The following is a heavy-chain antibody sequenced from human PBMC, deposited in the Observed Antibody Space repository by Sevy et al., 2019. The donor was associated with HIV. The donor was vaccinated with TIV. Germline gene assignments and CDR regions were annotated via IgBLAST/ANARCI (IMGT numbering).Heavy chain of an antibody. J-gene: IGHJ5*02. CDR2: IYPGDSDT. V-gene: IGHV5-51*01. CDR3: ARASSMGAADNNWFDP. D-gene: IGHD2-2*01. Sequence: GESLKISCKGSGYSFTSYWIGWVRQMPGKGLEWMGIIYPGDSDTRYSPSFQGQVTISADKSISTAYLQWSSLKASDTAMYYCARASSMGAADNNWFDPWGQGTLVTVSS. CDR1: GYSFTSYW.